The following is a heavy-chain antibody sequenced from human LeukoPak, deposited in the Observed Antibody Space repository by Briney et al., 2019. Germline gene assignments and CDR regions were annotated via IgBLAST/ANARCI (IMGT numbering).Heavy chain of an antibody. CDR1: GDSVSRNSVT. V-gene: IGHV6-1*01. CDR2: TDYRSKWYI. D-gene: IGHD3-16*01. J-gene: IGHJ4*02. Sequence: SQTLSPTCAISGDSVSRNSVTWNWIRQSPSRGLEWLARTDYRSKWYIDYAASVKSRISVIPDTSKNQLSLHLNSVTPEDSAVYYCARFASGSHADYWGQGILVTVSS. CDR3: ARFASGSHADY.